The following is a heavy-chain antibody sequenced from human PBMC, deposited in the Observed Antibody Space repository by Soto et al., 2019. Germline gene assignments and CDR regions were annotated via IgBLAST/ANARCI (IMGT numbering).Heavy chain of an antibody. CDR1: GGSISSYY. CDR3: ARDTAMKIDY. V-gene: IGHV4-59*01. Sequence: PSETLSLTCTVSGGSISSYYWSWIRQPPGKGLEWIGYIYYSGSTNYNPSLKSRVTISVDTSKNQFSLKLSSVTAADTAVYYCARDTAMKIDYWGQGTRVTVSS. D-gene: IGHD5-18*01. J-gene: IGHJ4*02. CDR2: IYYSGST.